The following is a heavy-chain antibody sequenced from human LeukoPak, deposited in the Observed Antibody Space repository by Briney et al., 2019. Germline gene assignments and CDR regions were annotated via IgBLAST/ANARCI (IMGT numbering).Heavy chain of an antibody. V-gene: IGHV4-59*01. J-gene: IGHJ4*02. CDR2: VYYAGIT. D-gene: IGHD6-19*01. Sequence: SETLSLTCTVSGDSIGTYYWSWIRRPPGKGLEWIGHVYYAGITDYNPSLQSRVTISVDPSRNQLSLKLNSVTAADTAVHYCARQGYKSGWYPTFDFWGPGTQVIVSS. CDR1: GDSIGTYY. CDR3: ARQGYKSGWYPTFDF.